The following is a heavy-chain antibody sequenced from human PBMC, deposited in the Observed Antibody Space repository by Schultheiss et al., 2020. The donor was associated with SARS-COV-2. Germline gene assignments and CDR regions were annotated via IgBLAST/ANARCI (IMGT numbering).Heavy chain of an antibody. V-gene: IGHV4-31*03. CDR1: GGSISSGGYY. CDR2: IYYSGST. D-gene: IGHD3-10*01. CDR3: ARIVPEFHCDY. Sequence: SETLSLTCTVSGGSISSGGYYWSWIRQHPGKGLEWIGYIYYSGSTNYNPSLKSRVTISVDTSKNQFSLKLSSVTAADTAVYYCARIVPEFHCDYWGQGTLVTVSS. J-gene: IGHJ4*02.